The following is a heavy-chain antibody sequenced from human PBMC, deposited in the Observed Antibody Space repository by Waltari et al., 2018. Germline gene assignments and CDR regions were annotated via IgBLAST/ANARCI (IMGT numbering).Heavy chain of an antibody. CDR2: ISYDGSNK. D-gene: IGHD3-16*01. CDR1: GFTFSSYG. Sequence: VQLVESGGGVVQPGRSLRLSCAASGFTFSSYGMHWVRQAPGKGLEWVAVISYDGSNKYYADSVKGRFTISRDNSKNTLYLQMNSLRAEDTAVYYCAKGRRGTFDYWGQGTLVTVSS. CDR3: AKGRRGTFDY. V-gene: IGHV3-30*18. J-gene: IGHJ4*02.